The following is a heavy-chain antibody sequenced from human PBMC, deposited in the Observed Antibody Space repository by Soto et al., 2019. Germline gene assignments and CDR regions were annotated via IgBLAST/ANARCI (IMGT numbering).Heavy chain of an antibody. CDR3: AHRPIVGAAI. CDR1: GGSISNSNW. V-gene: IGHV4-4*02. J-gene: IGHJ4*02. CDR2: IFHSGST. Sequence: QVQLQESGPGLVKPSGTLSLTCAVFGGSISNSNWWTWVRQPPGKGLDWIGEIFHSGSTHYNSSLMGRVTISVDKANNQFSLKLSSVTAAETAVYYCAHRPIVGAAIWGQGTLVTVSS. D-gene: IGHD1-26*01.